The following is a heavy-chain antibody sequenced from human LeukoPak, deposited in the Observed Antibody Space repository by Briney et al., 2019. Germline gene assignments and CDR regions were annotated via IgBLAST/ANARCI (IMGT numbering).Heavy chain of an antibody. D-gene: IGHD3-3*01. CDR1: GFTFSSYW. Sequence: SGGSLRLSCAASGFTFSSYWMSWVRQAPGKGLEWVANIRQDGNRKYYVDSVKGRFIISRDNAKNSLYPQINSLRAEDTAVYFCATSKLEWLFNFYYWGQGTLVTVSS. CDR2: IRQDGNRK. V-gene: IGHV3-7*03. CDR3: ATSKLEWLFNFYY. J-gene: IGHJ4*02.